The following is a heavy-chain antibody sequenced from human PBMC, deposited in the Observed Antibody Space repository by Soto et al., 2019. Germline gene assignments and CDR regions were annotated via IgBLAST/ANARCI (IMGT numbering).Heavy chain of an antibody. CDR3: AKDPVVRGVIMGGMDV. V-gene: IGHV3-30*18. J-gene: IGHJ6*02. CDR1: GFTFSSYG. Sequence: GGSLRLSCAASGFTFSSYGMHWVRQAPGKGLEWVAVISYDGSNKYYADSVKGRFTISRDNSKNTLYLQMNSLRAEDTAVYYCAKDPVVRGVIMGGMDVWGQGTTVTVSS. D-gene: IGHD3-10*01. CDR2: ISYDGSNK.